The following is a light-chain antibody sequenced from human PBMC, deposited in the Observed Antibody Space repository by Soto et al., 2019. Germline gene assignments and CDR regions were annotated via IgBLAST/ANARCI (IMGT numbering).Light chain of an antibody. CDR2: AAS. CDR3: QQAKSFPLT. CDR1: QDISDW. V-gene: IGKV1-12*01. J-gene: IGKJ4*01. Sequence: DIQMTQSPSSVSASVGDRVTTTCRASQDISDWLAWYQQKPGKAPRLLIFAASNLHTEVPSRFSGSGYGTDFSLTINGLQPEDFATYYCQQAKSFPLTFGGGTKVDIK.